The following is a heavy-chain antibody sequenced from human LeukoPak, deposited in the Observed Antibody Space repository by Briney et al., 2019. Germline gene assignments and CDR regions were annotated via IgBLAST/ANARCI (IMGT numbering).Heavy chain of an antibody. CDR2: INHSGST. V-gene: IGHV4-34*01. CDR1: GGSFSGYY. D-gene: IGHD2-8*02. Sequence: SETLSLTCAVYGGSFSGYYWSWIRQPPGKGLEWIGEINHSGSTNYNPSLKSRVTISVDTSKNQFSLKLSSVTGADTAVYYCARRRPSFNPGGVWFDPWGQGTLVTVSS. J-gene: IGHJ5*02. CDR3: ARRRPSFNPGGVWFDP.